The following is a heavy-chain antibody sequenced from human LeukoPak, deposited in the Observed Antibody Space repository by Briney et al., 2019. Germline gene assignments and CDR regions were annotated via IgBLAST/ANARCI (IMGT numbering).Heavy chain of an antibody. J-gene: IGHJ5*02. D-gene: IGHD3-9*01. Sequence: GASVKVSCKASVYTFTGYYMHWVRQAPGQGLEWMGWINPNSGGTNYAQKFQGRVTVTRDTSISTAYMELSRLRSDDTAVYYCARAELLRYFSWSDFNWADPWGQGTLVTVSS. CDR3: ARAELLRYFSWSDFNWADP. CDR2: INPNSGGT. V-gene: IGHV1-2*02. CDR1: VYTFTGYY.